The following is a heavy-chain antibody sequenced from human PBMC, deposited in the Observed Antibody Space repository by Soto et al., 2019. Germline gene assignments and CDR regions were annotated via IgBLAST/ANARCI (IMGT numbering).Heavy chain of an antibody. D-gene: IGHD1-26*01. CDR1: GGSLSSYA. CDR2: IIPIFGTA. CDR3: ARGIKSGSPFDY. J-gene: IGHJ4*02. V-gene: IGHV1-69*13. Sequence: GASVKVSCKASGGSLSSYAISWVRQAPGQGLEWMGGIIPIFGTANYAQKFQGRVTITADESTSTAYMELSSLRSEDTAVYYCARGIKSGSPFDYWGQGTLVTVSS.